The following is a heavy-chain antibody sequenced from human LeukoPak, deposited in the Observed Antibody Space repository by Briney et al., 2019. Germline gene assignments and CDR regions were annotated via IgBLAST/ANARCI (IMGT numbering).Heavy chain of an antibody. CDR1: GYSFTSYW. CDR3: ASSVLISEVFEQQLVSPTLDV. CDR2: IYPGDSDT. V-gene: IGHV5-51*01. J-gene: IGHJ6*02. D-gene: IGHD6-13*01. Sequence: GESLKISCKGSGYSFTSYWIGWVRQMPGKGLEWMGIIYPGDSDTRYSPSFQGQVTISADKSISTAYLQWSSLKASDTAMYYCASSVLISEVFEQQLVSPTLDVWGQGTTVTVSS.